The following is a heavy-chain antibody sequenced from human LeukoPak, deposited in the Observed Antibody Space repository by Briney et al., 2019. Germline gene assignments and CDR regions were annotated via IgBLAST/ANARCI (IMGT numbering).Heavy chain of an antibody. CDR2: ISYIGST. J-gene: IGHJ5*02. CDR1: DDSFSSHY. Sequence: SETLSLTCAVSDDSFSSHYWTWIRQPPGKGLEWIGYISYIGSTNYNPSLKSRVTISIDTSKNQFSLKLSSVTAADTAVYYCARDRGSRAFDPWGQGTLVTVSS. D-gene: IGHD6-13*01. CDR3: ARDRGSRAFDP. V-gene: IGHV4-59*11.